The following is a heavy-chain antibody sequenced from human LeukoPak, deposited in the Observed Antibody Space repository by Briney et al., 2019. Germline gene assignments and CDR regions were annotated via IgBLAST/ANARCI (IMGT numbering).Heavy chain of an antibody. CDR3: AKVVSGAAVPLLFRY. CDR1: GFTFSSYA. CDR2: ISGSGGST. V-gene: IGHV3-23*01. D-gene: IGHD6-13*01. J-gene: IGHJ4*02. Sequence: GGSLRLSCAASGFTFSSYAMSRVRQAPGKGLEWVSAISGSGGSTYYADSVKGRFTISRDNSKNTLYLQMNSLRAEDTAVYYCAKVVSGAAVPLLFRYWGQGTLVTVSS.